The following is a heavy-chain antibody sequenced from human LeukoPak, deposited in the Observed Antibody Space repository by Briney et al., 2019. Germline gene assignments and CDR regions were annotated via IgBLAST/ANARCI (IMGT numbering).Heavy chain of an antibody. Sequence: GETLTLTCAVSGGTFSSYNWNWVRQPPGKGLEWVAYISSSSSYIYYAHSVKGRFAISRDNAKNSLYLQMNSVRAEDTAVYYCAKEGRDCGDYSFDYWGQGTLVTVSS. CDR2: ISSSSSYI. J-gene: IGHJ4*02. CDR1: GGTFSSYN. CDR3: AKEGRDCGDYSFDY. D-gene: IGHD4-17*01. V-gene: IGHV3-21*01.